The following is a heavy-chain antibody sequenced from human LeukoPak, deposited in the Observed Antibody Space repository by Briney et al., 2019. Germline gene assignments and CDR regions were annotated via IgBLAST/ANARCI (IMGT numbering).Heavy chain of an antibody. D-gene: IGHD1-26*01. Sequence: PGGSLRLSCAASGFTFSTYWMSWVRQAPGKGLEWVANIKEDGSEKYYGDSVKGRFTISRDNAKNSLYLEMNSLRVEDTAVYYCARDRGGSYSAIDYWGQGTLVTVSS. CDR3: ARDRGGSYSAIDY. CDR2: IKEDGSEK. J-gene: IGHJ4*02. V-gene: IGHV3-7*01. CDR1: GFTFSTYW.